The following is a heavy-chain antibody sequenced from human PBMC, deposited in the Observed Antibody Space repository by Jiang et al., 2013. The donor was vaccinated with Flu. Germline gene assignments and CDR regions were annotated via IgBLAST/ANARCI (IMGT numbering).Heavy chain of an antibody. V-gene: IGHV4-34*01. J-gene: IGHJ4*02. D-gene: IGHD3-10*01. Sequence: NHSGSTNYNPSLKSRVTISVDTSKNQFSLKLSSVTAADTAVYYCARFTNYGSGSYSRNSDSDYWGQGTLVTVSS. CDR3: ARFTNYGSGSYSRNSDSDY. CDR2: NHSGST.